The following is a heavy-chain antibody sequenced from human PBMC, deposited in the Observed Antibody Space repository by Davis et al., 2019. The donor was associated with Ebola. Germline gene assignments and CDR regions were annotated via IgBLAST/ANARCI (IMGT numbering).Heavy chain of an antibody. CDR2: INPSGGST. J-gene: IGHJ3*02. Sequence: ASVKVSCKASGYTFTSYYMHWVRQAPGQGLEWMGIINPSGGSTSYAQKFQGRVTMTRDTSTSTAYMELRSLRSDDTAVYYCARTITMIVVVSAFDIWGQGTMVTVSS. D-gene: IGHD3-22*01. V-gene: IGHV1-46*01. CDR1: GYTFTSYY. CDR3: ARTITMIVVVSAFDI.